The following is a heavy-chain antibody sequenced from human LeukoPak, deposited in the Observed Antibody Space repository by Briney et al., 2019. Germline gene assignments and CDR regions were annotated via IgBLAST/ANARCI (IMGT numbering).Heavy chain of an antibody. Sequence: SETLSLTCAVYGGSFSAYYWSWIRQPPGKGLEWIGEINHSGSTNYNPSLKSRVTISVDTSKNQFSLKLSSVTAADTAVYYCAVVTLTGWTFDPWGQGTLVTVSS. CDR2: INHSGST. J-gene: IGHJ5*02. CDR1: GGSFSAYY. CDR3: AVVTLTGWTFDP. V-gene: IGHV4-34*01. D-gene: IGHD4-23*01.